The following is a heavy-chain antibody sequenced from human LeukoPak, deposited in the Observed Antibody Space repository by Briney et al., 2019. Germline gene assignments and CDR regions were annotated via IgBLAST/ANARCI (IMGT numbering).Heavy chain of an antibody. CDR2: ISYDGSNK. V-gene: IGHV3-30-3*01. Sequence: GGSLRLSCAASGFTFSSYAMHWVRQAPSKGLEWVAVISYDGSNKYYADSVKGRFTISRDNSKNTLYLQMNSLRAEDTAVYYCAKDPDYGSGSYLYYMDVWGKGTTVTVSS. J-gene: IGHJ6*03. D-gene: IGHD3-10*01. CDR3: AKDPDYGSGSYLYYMDV. CDR1: GFTFSSYA.